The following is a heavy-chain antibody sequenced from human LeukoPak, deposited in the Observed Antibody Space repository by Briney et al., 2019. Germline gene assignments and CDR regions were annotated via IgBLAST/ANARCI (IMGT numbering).Heavy chain of an antibody. CDR3: ARDLRVGTSTYYDFWSGYYTDYYYYGMDV. V-gene: IGHV1-46*01. D-gene: IGHD3-3*01. CDR2: INPSGGST. CDR1: GYTLTSYY. J-gene: IGHJ6*02. Sequence: ASVKVSCKASGYTLTSYYMHWVRQAPGQGLEWMGIINPSGGSTSYAQKFQGRVTMTRDTSTSTVYMELSSPRSEDTAVYYCARDLRVGTSTYYDFWSGYYTDYYYYGMDVWGQGTTVTVSS.